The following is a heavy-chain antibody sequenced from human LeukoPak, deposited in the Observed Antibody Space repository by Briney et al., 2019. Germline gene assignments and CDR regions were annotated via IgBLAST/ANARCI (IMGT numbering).Heavy chain of an antibody. V-gene: IGHV3-21*01. J-gene: IGHJ6*03. CDR1: GFTFSSYS. Sequence: GGSLRLSCAASGFTFSSYSMNWVRQAPGKGLEWVSSISSSSSYIYYADSVKGRFTISRDNAKNSLYLQMNSLRAEDTAVYYCARVKGTYYYYMDVWGKGTTVTVSS. D-gene: IGHD3-10*01. CDR2: ISSSSSYI. CDR3: ARVKGTYYYYMDV.